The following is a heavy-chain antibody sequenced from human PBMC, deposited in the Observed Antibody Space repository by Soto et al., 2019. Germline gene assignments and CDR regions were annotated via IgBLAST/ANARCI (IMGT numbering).Heavy chain of an antibody. CDR2: IYSGGST. J-gene: IGHJ3*02. CDR3: ARDGSHDAFDI. V-gene: IGHV3-66*01. CDR1: GFTVSSNY. D-gene: IGHD6-13*01. Sequence: GGSLRLSCAASGFTVSSNYMSWVRQAPGKGLEWVSVIYSGGSTYYADSVKGRFTISRDNSKNTLYLQMNSLRAEDTAVYYCARDGSHDAFDIWGQGTMVTLSS.